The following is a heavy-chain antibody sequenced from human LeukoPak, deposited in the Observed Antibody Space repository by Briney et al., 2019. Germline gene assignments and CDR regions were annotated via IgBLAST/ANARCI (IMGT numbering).Heavy chain of an antibody. CDR3: GRDRYVINY. D-gene: IGHD5-12*01. CDR1: GFTFSSYE. V-gene: IGHV3-48*03. CDR2: ISSSGSTI. Sequence: GGSLRLSCAASGFTFSSYEMNWVRQAPGKGLEWVSYISSSGSTIYYADSVKGRFTISRDNAKNSLYLQMNSLRAEDTAVYYCGRDRYVINYWGQGTLVTVSS. J-gene: IGHJ4*02.